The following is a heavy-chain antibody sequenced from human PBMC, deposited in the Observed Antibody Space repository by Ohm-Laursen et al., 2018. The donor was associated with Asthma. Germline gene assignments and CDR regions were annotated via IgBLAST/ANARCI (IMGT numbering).Heavy chain of an antibody. CDR1: GFTFSTYA. CDR3: TKEDFGSSYFAH. V-gene: IGHV3-23*01. Sequence: SLRLSCSASGFTFSTYAMTWIRPAPGKGLEWVAAISANGGATYYADSVRGRFTVSRDNSKNTLFLQMHSLRAEDTAVYYCTKEDFGSSYFAHWGQGALVTVSP. D-gene: IGHD3-3*01. J-gene: IGHJ4*02. CDR2: ISANGGAT.